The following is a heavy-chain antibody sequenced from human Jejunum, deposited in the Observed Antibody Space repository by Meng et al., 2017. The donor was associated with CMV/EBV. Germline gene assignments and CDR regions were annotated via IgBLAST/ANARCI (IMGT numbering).Heavy chain of an antibody. Sequence: GRSGVRQAPGQGLEWMGWISVYSGNTDYEQKFQGRVTMTTDTSKNKVYMELRSLKSDDTATDYCARDSSIAVIPGGLSNTFYGMDVWGQGTTVTVSS. D-gene: IGHD2-21*01. CDR1: G. CDR3: ARDSSIAVIPGGLSNTFYGMDV. CDR2: ISVYSGNT. V-gene: IGHV1-18*04. J-gene: IGHJ6*02.